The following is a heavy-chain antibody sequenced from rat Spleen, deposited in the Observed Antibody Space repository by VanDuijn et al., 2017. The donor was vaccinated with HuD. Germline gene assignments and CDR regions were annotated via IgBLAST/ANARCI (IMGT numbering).Heavy chain of an antibody. J-gene: IGHJ3*01. CDR3: TTLYYRGSDWFTY. Sequence: EVQLVESGGGLVQPGRSLKLSCTASGFTFSTFPMVWVRQAPKKGLEWVASIINSASITYYRDSAITYYRDSVKGRFTISRDNAKNTLYLQMDSLRSEDTATYYCTTLYYRGSDWFTYWGQGTLVTVSS. V-gene: IGHV5-46*01. CDR1: GFTFSTFP. CDR2: IINSASITYYRDSAIT. D-gene: IGHD1-1*01.